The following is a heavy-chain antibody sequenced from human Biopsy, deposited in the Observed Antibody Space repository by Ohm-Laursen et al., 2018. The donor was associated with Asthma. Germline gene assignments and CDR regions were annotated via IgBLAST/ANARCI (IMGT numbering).Heavy chain of an antibody. V-gene: IGHV1-69*13. J-gene: IGHJ6*02. CDR2: IMIVFGTT. D-gene: IGHD6-19*01. CDR1: GGTFSNFA. CDR3: ARCQVGYSSGWSLLLKKIYYSGMDV. Sequence: SVTVSCKAPGGTFSNFAISWVRQAPGQGLEWLGGIMIVFGTTNYAQRFQGRVTITADESTSTAYMEVTSLRSEDTAIYYCARCQVGYSSGWSLLLKKIYYSGMDVWGQGTAVTVSS.